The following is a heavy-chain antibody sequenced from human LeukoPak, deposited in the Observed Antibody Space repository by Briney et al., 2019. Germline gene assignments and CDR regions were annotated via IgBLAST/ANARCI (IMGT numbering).Heavy chain of an antibody. CDR1: GFTFSSYW. CDR3: ARDRSSSSLDY. Sequence: GGSLRLSCAASGFTFSSYWMSWVRQAPGKGLEWVANIKQDGSEKYYVDSVKGQFTISRDNAKNSLYLQMNSLRAEDTAVYYCARDRSSSSLDYWGQGTLVTVSS. CDR2: IKQDGSEK. V-gene: IGHV3-7*03. J-gene: IGHJ4*02. D-gene: IGHD6-6*01.